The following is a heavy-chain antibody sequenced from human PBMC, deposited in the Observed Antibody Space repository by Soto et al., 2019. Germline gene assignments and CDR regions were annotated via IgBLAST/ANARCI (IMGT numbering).Heavy chain of an antibody. CDR3: AQNPRGTTGPFEY. D-gene: IGHD3-16*01. CDR2: IDWADNK. V-gene: IGHV2-70*12. Sequence: SGPTLVNPTQTLTLTCTFSGFSLNTSGMCVSWIRQPPGKALEWLTLIDWADNKYYSTSLKTRLTISKDTAKNRVVLTMTNMDPMDSATYYCAQNPRGTTGPFEYWGQGALVTVSS. J-gene: IGHJ4*02. CDR1: GFSLNTSGMC.